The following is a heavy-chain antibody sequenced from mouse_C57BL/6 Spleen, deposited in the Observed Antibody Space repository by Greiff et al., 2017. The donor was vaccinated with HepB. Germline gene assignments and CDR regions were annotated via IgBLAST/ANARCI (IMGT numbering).Heavy chain of an antibody. CDR3: ARGGILPSRGGAWFAY. Sequence: QVQLKQPGAELVRPGSSVKLSCKASGYTFTSYWMDWVKQRPGQGLEWIGNIYPSDSETHYNQKFKDKATLPVDKSSSTAYMQLSSLTSEDSAVYYCARGGILPSRGGAWFAYWGQGTLVTVSA. CDR1: GYTFTSYW. CDR2: IYPSDSET. V-gene: IGHV1-61*01. D-gene: IGHD5-5*01. J-gene: IGHJ3*01.